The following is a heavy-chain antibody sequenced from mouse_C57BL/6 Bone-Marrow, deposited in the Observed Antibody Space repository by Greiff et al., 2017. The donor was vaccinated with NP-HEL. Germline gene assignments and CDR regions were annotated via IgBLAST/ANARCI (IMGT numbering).Heavy chain of an antibody. J-gene: IGHJ2*01. D-gene: IGHD2-1*01. CDR2: INPSSGYT. Sequence: VQLQQSGAELARPGASVKMSCKASGYTFTSYTMHWVKQRPGQGLEWIGYINPSSGYTKYNQKFKDKATLTADKSSSTASMQLSSLTSEDSAVYYFAITLLEGYWGQGTTLTVSS. V-gene: IGHV1-4*01. CDR3: AITLLEGY. CDR1: GYTFTSYT.